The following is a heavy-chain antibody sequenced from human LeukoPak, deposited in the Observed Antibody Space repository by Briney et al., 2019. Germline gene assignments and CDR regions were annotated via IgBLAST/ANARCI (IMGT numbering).Heavy chain of an antibody. CDR1: GDSVSSNSAA. D-gene: IGHD3-10*01. CDR2: TYYRSKWYN. J-gene: IGHJ4*02. CDR3: ARGRGTMVRGPYYFDY. V-gene: IGHV6-1*01. Sequence: SQTLSLTCAISGDSVSSNSAAWNWIRQSPSRGLEWLGRTYYRSKWYNDYAVSVKSRITINPDTSKNQFSLQLNSVTPEDTAVYYCARGRGTMVRGPYYFDYWGQGTLVTVSS.